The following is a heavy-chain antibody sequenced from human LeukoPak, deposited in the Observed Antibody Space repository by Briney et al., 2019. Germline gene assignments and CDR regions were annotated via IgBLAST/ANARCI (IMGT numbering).Heavy chain of an antibody. D-gene: IGHD3-3*01. CDR2: INHSGST. CDR3: ARSGVARTHYYYYMDV. V-gene: IGHV4-34*01. CDR1: GGSFSGYY. J-gene: IGHJ6*03. Sequence: WETLSLTCAVYGGSFSGYYWSWIRQPPGKGLEWIGEINHSGSTNYNPPLKSRVTISVDTSKNQFSLKLSSVTAADTAVYYCARSGVARTHYYYYMDVWGKGTTVTVSS.